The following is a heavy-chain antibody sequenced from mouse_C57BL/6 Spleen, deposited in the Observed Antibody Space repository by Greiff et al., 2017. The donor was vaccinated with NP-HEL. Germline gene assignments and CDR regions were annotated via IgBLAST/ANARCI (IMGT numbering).Heavy chain of an antibody. CDR3: AYYGSSFLMDY. Sequence: VQLQQPGAELVRPGTSVKLSCKASGYTFTSYWMHWVKQRPGQGLEWIGVIDPSDSYTNYNQKFKGKATLTVDTSSSTAYMHLSSLTSEDSAVYYCAYYGSSFLMDYWGQGTSVTVSS. CDR2: IDPSDSYT. D-gene: IGHD1-1*01. CDR1: GYTFTSYW. V-gene: IGHV1-59*01. J-gene: IGHJ4*01.